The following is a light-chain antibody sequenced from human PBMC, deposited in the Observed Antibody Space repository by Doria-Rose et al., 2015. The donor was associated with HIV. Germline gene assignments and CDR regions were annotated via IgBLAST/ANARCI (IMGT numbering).Light chain of an antibody. V-gene: IGKV3-20*01. Sequence: TQSPGTLSLSPGARATLSCRASQSFSSNCLDWYQQKPGQAPSLLLYDGSTRATGIPDRFSASGSGTDFTLTINRLEPEDFALYYCHQYGTSWTFGQGTKVEI. J-gene: IGKJ1*01. CDR1: QSFSSNC. CDR3: HQYGTSWT. CDR2: DGS.